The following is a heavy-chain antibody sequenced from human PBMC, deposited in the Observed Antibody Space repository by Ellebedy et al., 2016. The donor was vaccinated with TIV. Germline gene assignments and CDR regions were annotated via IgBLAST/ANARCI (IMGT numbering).Heavy chain of an antibody. D-gene: IGHD5-18*01. CDR3: DLGFVDTAMDFDY. Sequence: GGSLRLSCTVSGGSISSYYWSWIRQAPGKGLEWVSAISGSGGSTYYADSVKGRFTISRDNSKNTLYLQMNSLRAEDTAVYYCDLGFVDTAMDFDYWGQGTVVTVSS. CDR2: ISGSGGST. V-gene: IGHV3-23*01. J-gene: IGHJ4*02. CDR1: GGSISSYY.